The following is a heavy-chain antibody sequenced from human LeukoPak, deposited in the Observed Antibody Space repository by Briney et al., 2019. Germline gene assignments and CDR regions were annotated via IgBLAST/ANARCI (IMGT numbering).Heavy chain of an antibody. J-gene: IGHJ4*02. CDR3: AKVNQGDSFYFDY. Sequence: PGGSLRLSCTASGFTFSSYSMSWVRQGPGTGLEWVSAISGSGDTTFYADSVKGRFTISRDNSKKTLYLQVNSLRAEDTAVYYCAKVNQGDSFYFDYWGQGTLVTVSS. CDR1: GFTFSSYS. D-gene: IGHD2-21*02. CDR2: ISGSGDTT. V-gene: IGHV3-23*01.